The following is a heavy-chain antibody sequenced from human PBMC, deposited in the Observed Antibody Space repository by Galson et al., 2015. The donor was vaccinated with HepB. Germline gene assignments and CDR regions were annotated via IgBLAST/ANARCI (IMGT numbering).Heavy chain of an antibody. CDR1: GGSSSTYY. V-gene: IGHV4-34*01. D-gene: IGHD3-3*01. J-gene: IGHJ5*02. CDR2: INHSGGT. CDR3: ARAVYYDFWNGFGP. Sequence: TLSLTCAVYGGSSSTYYWSWIRQPPGKGLEWIGEINHSGGTNYNPSLKSRVTISVDTSKNRFSLKLSSVTAADAAVYYCARAVYYDFWNGFGPWGQGTLVTVSS.